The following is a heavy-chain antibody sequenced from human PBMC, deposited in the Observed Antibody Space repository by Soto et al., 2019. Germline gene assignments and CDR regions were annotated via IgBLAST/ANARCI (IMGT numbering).Heavy chain of an antibody. Sequence: ASVKVSCTASGYTYTNYPMHWVRQAPGQRLEWMGWINAGNGNTKYSQKFQGRVTITRDTSASTAYMELSSLRSEDTAVYYCARGEYYYDSSGYYYGGGSQHWGQGTLVTVSS. D-gene: IGHD3-22*01. CDR3: ARGEYYYDSSGYYYGGGSQH. CDR1: GYTYTNYP. CDR2: INAGNGNT. J-gene: IGHJ1*01. V-gene: IGHV1-3*01.